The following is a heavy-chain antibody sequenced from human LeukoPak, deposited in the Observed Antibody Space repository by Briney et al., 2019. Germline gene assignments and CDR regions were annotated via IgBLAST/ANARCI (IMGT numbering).Heavy chain of an antibody. Sequence: PSETLSLTCTVSGGSISSYYWSWIRQPAGKGLEWIGRIYTSGSTNYNPSLKSRVTMSVDTSKNQFSLKLSSVTAADTAVYYCARTTRRYDILTGHNDAFDIWGQGTMVTVSS. CDR2: IYTSGST. CDR1: GGSISSYY. V-gene: IGHV4-4*07. J-gene: IGHJ3*02. D-gene: IGHD3-9*01. CDR3: ARTTRRYDILTGHNDAFDI.